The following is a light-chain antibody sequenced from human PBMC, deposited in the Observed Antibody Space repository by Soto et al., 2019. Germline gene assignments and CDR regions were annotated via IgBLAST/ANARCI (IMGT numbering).Light chain of an antibody. J-gene: IGKJ1*01. V-gene: IGKV1-5*03. CDR1: QSISNW. Sequence: DIQMTQSPSTLSASVGDRVTITCRASQSISNWLAWYQQKPGKAPKVLIYKASSLESGVPSRFSGSGSGTEITLTISSLQPDDFATYYYQQYNSYPWTFGQGTKVEIK. CDR2: KAS. CDR3: QQYNSYPWT.